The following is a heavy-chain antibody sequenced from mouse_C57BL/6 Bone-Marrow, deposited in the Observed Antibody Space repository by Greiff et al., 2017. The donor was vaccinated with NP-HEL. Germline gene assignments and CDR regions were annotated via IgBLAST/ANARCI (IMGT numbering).Heavy chain of an antibody. V-gene: IGHV1-50*01. CDR1: GYTFTTYW. J-gene: IGHJ3*01. Sequence: QVQLQQPGAELVKPGASVKLSYKASGYTFTTYWMQWVKQRPGQGLEWIGEIDPSDSYTNYNQKFKGKATLTVDTSSSTANKQLSSLTSEDSAVYYCARKAYYGRSYEFAYWGQGTLVTVSA. CDR3: ARKAYYGRSYEFAY. D-gene: IGHD1-1*01. CDR2: IDPSDSYT.